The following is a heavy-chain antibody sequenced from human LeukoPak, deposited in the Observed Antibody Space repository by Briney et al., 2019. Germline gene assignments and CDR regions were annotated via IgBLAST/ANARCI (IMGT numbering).Heavy chain of an antibody. D-gene: IGHD2-15*01. J-gene: IGHJ2*01. CDR3: AREAALGNWYFAL. V-gene: IGHV3-33*08. CDR2: IGDTGRAK. Sequence: GRSLRLSCAASRFTFSRHGMHWVRQAPGKGLEWVAVIGDTGRAKYYADSVEGRFTASRDNSNKILYLEMNSLRYDDTALYYCAREAALGNWYFALWGRSTLVTVSS. CDR1: RFTFSRHG.